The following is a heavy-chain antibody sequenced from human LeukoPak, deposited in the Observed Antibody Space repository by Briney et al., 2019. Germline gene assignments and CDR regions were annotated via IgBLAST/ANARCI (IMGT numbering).Heavy chain of an antibody. Sequence: SETLSLTCAVYGGSFSGYFWSWIRQPPGEGLEWIGEINHSGSTNYNPSLKSRVTRSVDTSKNHFSLTLSSVTAADTAVYYCARVPSQLVRGFYYYYYMDVWGKGTTVTVSS. D-gene: IGHD6-13*01. CDR1: GGSFSGYF. CDR2: INHSGST. J-gene: IGHJ6*03. CDR3: ARVPSQLVRGFYYYYYMDV. V-gene: IGHV4-34*01.